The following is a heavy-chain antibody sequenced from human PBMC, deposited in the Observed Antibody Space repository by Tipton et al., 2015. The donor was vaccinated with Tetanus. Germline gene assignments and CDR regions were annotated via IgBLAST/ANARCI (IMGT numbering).Heavy chain of an antibody. CDR2: IHPADSDT. J-gene: IGHJ4*02. CDR1: GYRFTDYW. Sequence: VQLVQSGAEVKKPGESLKISCKGSGYRFTDYWIGWVRQMSGEGLEWMGIIHPADSDTRYSPSFQGQVTISVDKSVNTAYLQWGSLKASDPAMYYCARHSPSLVPDNNWGQGTLVTVAS. V-gene: IGHV5-51*01. CDR3: ARHSPSLVPDNN. D-gene: IGHD1-14*01.